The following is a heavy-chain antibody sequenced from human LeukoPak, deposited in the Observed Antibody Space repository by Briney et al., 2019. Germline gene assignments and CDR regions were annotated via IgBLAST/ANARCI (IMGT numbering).Heavy chain of an antibody. CDR2: ISGSGATT. D-gene: IGHD5-18*01. CDR1: GFTFSSYA. Sequence: GGSLRLSCAASGFTFSSYAMSWVRRVPGKGLEWVSSISGSGATTYYADSVKGRFTISRDNSKNTLYLQMNSLRAEDTAVYYCAKRVGYTYDYWGQGTLVTVSS. V-gene: IGHV3-23*01. J-gene: IGHJ4*02. CDR3: AKRVGYTYDY.